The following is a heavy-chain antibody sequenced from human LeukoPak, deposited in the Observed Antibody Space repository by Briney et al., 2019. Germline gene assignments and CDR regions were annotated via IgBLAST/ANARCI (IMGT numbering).Heavy chain of an antibody. J-gene: IGHJ4*02. CDR1: GYTFTSYA. D-gene: IGHD3-16*01. CDR2: INAGNGNT. Sequence: ASVKVSCKASGYTFTSYAMHWVRQAPGQRLEWMGWINAGNGNTKYSQEFQGRVTITRDTSASTAYMELSSLRSDDTAVYYCARDFVVRGSYWDYWGQGTLVTVSS. V-gene: IGHV1-3*01. CDR3: ARDFVVRGSYWDY.